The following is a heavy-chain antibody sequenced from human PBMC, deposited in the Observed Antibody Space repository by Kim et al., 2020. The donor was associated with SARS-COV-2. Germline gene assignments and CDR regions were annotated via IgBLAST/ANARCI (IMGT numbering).Heavy chain of an antibody. V-gene: IGHV3-30*18. J-gene: IGHJ6*02. Sequence: GGSLRLSCAASGFTFTNHGIHWVRQAPGKGLEWVAVISYDGSNKYYADSVKGRFTISRDNSKNTLFLQMNSLRAEDTALYYCAKDSYVSGTYYIHSFSYSMDVWGPGTTVTASS. D-gene: IGHD3-10*01. CDR1: GFTFTNHG. CDR3: AKDSYVSGTYYIHSFSYSMDV. CDR2: ISYDGSNK.